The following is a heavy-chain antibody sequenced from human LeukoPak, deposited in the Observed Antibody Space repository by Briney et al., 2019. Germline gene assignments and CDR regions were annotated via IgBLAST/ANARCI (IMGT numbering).Heavy chain of an antibody. D-gene: IGHD1-7*01. CDR2: INPSGGST. Sequence: GASVKVSCKASGYTFTSYYMHWVRQAPGQGLEWMGIINPSGGSTSYAQKFQGWVTMTRDTSISTAYMELSRLRSDDTAVYYCARDGSITGTTGEFDYWGQGTLVTVSS. CDR1: GYTFTSYY. CDR3: ARDGSITGTTGEFDY. J-gene: IGHJ4*02. V-gene: IGHV1-46*01.